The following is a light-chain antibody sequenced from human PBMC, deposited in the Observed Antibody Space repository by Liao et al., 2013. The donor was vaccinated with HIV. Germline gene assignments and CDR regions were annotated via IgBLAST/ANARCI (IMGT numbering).Light chain of an antibody. V-gene: IGLV3-21*04. CDR2: HDT. CDR3: HVWDNSRDQQV. CDR1: NIGSTS. Sequence: SYELTQPPSVSVAPGKTARITCGGNNIGSTSVHWYQQKPGQAPVLVIYHDTDRPSGIPERFSGSNSGNTATLTISRVEAGDEADYYCHVWDNSRDQQVFGGGTKVTVL. J-gene: IGLJ2*01.